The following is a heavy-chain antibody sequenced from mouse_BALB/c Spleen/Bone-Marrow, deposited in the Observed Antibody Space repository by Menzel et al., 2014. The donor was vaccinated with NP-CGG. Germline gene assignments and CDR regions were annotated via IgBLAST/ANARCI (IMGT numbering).Heavy chain of an antibody. V-gene: IGHV1-67*01. J-gene: IGHJ3*01. D-gene: IGHD2-2*01. CDR1: GYTFTDYA. CDR2: ISTYSGNT. Sequence: VQLVESGPELVRPGVSVKISCKGSGYTFTDYAMHRVKQSHAKSLEWIGVISTYSGNTNYNQKFKGKATMTVDKSSSTAYMELARLTSEDSAIYYCARSGYGYDWFAYWGQGTLVTVPA. CDR3: ARSGYGYDWFAY.